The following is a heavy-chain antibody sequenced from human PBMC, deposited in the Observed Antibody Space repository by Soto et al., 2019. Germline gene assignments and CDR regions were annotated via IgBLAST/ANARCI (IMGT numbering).Heavy chain of an antibody. Sequence: GGSLRLSCAASGFTFSSYAMNWVRQAPGKGLEWVSAISGSGGSTYYADSVKGRFTISRDSSKNTLYLQLNSLRAEDTAVYYCAKGNSWSPALVLDIWGQGTMVTVSS. CDR3: AKGNSWSPALVLDI. V-gene: IGHV3-23*01. CDR2: ISGSGGST. D-gene: IGHD1-7*01. CDR1: GFTFSSYA. J-gene: IGHJ3*02.